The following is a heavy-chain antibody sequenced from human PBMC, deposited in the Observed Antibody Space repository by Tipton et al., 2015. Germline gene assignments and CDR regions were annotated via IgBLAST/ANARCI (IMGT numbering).Heavy chain of an antibody. CDR2: ISYTDGA. CDR3: ACQDYDSLTRDYQTVDY. D-gene: IGHD3-9*01. V-gene: IGHV4-61*01. Sequence: TLSLTCTVSGDSISSGSYYWGWIRQPPGKGLEWIGYISYTDGAHYNPALKSRVTISVDTSKNQFSLTLNSVAAADTAVYYCACQDYDSLTRDYQTVDYWGQGTLVTVSS. CDR1: GDSISSGSYY. J-gene: IGHJ4*02.